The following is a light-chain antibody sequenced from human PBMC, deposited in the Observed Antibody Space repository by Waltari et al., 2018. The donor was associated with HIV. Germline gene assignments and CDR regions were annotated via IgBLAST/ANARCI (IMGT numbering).Light chain of an antibody. V-gene: IGLV1-47*01. CDR1: SSNVVTNY. J-gene: IGLJ3*02. CDR3: ATWDDSLSAWL. Sequence: QSVLTQPPSASGTPGQRVTISCSGSSSNVVTNYVNWYKQLPGTAPELVIYHNKQRHLGVPDRFSGSKSGTSASLAISGLRSEDEADYYCATWDDSLSAWLFGGGTRLSVL. CDR2: HNK.